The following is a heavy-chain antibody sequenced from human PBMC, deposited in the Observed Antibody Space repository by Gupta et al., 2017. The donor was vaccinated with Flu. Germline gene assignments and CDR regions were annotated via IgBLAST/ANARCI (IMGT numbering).Heavy chain of an antibody. V-gene: IGHV3-23*01. D-gene: IGHD3-22*01. J-gene: IGHJ5*02. CDR2: IVDSGDET. CDR1: GFAFSTYA. Sequence: EMQLLESGGDLVQPGGSLSLSCAASGFAFSTYALGWVRQTPGKGLEGVSRIVDSGDETHYADSVKGRFTISRDNSKNTLYLQMKSLRAEDTAIYFCTKAHTNGPLIDTWFDPRGQGTLVTVSS. CDR3: TKAHTNGPLIDTWFDP.